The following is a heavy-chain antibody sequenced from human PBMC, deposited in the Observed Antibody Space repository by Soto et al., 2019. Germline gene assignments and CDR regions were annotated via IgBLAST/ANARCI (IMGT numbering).Heavy chain of an antibody. D-gene: IGHD6-19*01. CDR3: ARQGQVSRWNRAVAGIDY. V-gene: IGHV4-39*01. CDR1: GGSISSSSYY. Sequence: QLQLQESGPGLVKPSETLSLTCTVSGGSISSSSYYWGWIRQPPGKGLEWIGSIYYSGSTYYNPSLKSRVTISVDTSKNQCSLKLSSVTAADTAVYYCARQGQVSRWNRAVAGIDYWGQGTLVTVSS. CDR2: IYYSGST. J-gene: IGHJ4*02.